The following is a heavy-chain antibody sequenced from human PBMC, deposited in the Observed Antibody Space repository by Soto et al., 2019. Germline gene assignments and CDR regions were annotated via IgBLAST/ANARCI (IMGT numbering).Heavy chain of an antibody. J-gene: IGHJ6*03. D-gene: IGHD2-21*01. CDR1: GFTFDDYA. Sequence: SLKISCTASGFTFDDYAMHWVRQAPGKGLEWVSGISWNSGSIGYADSVKGRFTISRDNAKNSLYLQMNSLRAEDTALYYCAKDMGEDYYYYYMDVWGKGTTVTVSS. CDR2: ISWNSGSI. V-gene: IGHV3-9*01. CDR3: AKDMGEDYYYYYMDV.